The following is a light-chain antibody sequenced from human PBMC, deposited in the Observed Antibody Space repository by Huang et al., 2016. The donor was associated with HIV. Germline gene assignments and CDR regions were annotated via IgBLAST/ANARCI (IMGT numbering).Light chain of an antibody. CDR2: CVS. J-gene: IGKJ1*01. CDR1: QSLSSQ. CDR3: QQYNDWPLT. V-gene: IGKV3-15*01. Sequence: EIVMTQSPATLSVSPGERVTLSCRASQSLSSQLAWYQQKRGQAPRLLIYCVSTRATAIPARFSGSGSGTDFTLTINSLQSEDFATYYCQQYNDWPLTFGQGTEVEIK.